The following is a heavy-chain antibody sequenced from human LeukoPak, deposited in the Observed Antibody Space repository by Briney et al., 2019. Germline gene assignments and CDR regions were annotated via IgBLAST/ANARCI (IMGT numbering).Heavy chain of an antibody. J-gene: IGHJ4*02. CDR2: INHSGST. CDR1: GGSFSGYY. Sequence: SETLSLTCAVYGGSFSGYYWSWIRQPPGKGLEWIGEINHSGSTNYNPSLKSRVTISVDTSKNQFSPKLSSVTAADTAVYYCAREGSSSPLHYWGQGTLVTVSS. CDR3: AREGSSSPLHY. D-gene: IGHD6-6*01. V-gene: IGHV4-34*01.